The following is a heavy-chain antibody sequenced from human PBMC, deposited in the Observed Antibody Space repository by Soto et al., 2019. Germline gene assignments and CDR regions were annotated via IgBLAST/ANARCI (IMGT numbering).Heavy chain of an antibody. CDR1: GGSINTFY. CDR3: AREGSYSAYNFAHGIQLWSFDF. Sequence: PSETLSLTCTVSGGSINTFYWSWVRQPAGTGQEWIGRIFSSGSTSFNPSLASRVAMSVDTSKNHFSLNLSSVTAADMAVYYCAREGSYSAYNFAHGIQLWSFDFWGQGALVTVSS. J-gene: IGHJ4*02. V-gene: IGHV4-4*07. D-gene: IGHD5-12*01. CDR2: IFSSGST.